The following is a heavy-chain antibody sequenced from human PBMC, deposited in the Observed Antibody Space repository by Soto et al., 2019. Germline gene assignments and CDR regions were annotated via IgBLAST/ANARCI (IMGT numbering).Heavy chain of an antibody. Sequence: GWSLRLSCAASGFTFSSYAMHWVRQAPGKGLEWVSSISSSSSYIYYADSVKGRFTISRDNAKNSLYLQMNSLRAEDTAVYYCARGKVNGYWGQGTLVTVSS. CDR1: GFTFSSYA. V-gene: IGHV3-21*01. J-gene: IGHJ4*02. CDR3: ARGKVNGY. CDR2: ISSSSSYI.